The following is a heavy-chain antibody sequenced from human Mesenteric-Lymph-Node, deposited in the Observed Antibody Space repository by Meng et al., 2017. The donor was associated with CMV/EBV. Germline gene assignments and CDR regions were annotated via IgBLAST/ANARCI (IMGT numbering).Heavy chain of an antibody. V-gene: IGHV1-8*01. J-gene: IGHJ5*02. Sequence: YTLTIYDINWVRQATGQGLEWMGWMNPNSGNTGYAQKFQGRVTMTRNTSISTAYMELSSLRSEDTAVYYCARVQPPRGEGSSSGAFDPWGQGTLVTVSS. CDR1: YTLTIYD. D-gene: IGHD6-6*01. CDR2: MNPNSGNT. CDR3: ARVQPPRGEGSSSGAFDP.